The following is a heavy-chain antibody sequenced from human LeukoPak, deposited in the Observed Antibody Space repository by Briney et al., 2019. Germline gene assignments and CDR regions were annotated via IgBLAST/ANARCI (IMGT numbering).Heavy chain of an antibody. CDR1: GYSFTSYW. V-gene: IGHV5-10-1*01. J-gene: IGHJ4*02. CDR3: ARIAYCGGDCYSYFDY. CDR2: IDPSDSYT. D-gene: IGHD2-21*02. Sequence: PGESLKVSCKGSGYSFTSYWISWVRQMPGKGLAWMGRIDPSDSYTNYSPSFQGHVTISADKSISTAYLQWSSLKASDTAMYYCARIAYCGGDCYSYFDYWGQGTLVTVSS.